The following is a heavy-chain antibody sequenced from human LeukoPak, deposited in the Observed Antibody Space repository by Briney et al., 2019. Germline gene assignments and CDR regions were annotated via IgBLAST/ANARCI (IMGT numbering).Heavy chain of an antibody. D-gene: IGHD6-13*01. CDR3: ARGESAAYYYYGVDV. J-gene: IGHJ6*02. Sequence: ASVKVSCKASGYTFTGYYMHWVRQAPGQGLEWMGWINPNSGGTNYAQKFQGRVTMTRDTSISTAYMELSRLRSDDTAVYYCARGESAAYYYYGVDVWGQGTTVTVSS. CDR2: INPNSGGT. V-gene: IGHV1-2*02. CDR1: GYTFTGYY.